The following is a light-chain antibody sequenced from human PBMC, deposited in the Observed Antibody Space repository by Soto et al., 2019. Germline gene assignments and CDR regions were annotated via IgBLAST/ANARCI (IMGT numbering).Light chain of an antibody. J-gene: IGLJ1*01. CDR2: EVN. Sequence: QSALTQPASVSGSPRQSITISCTGASSDVGGYTYVSWYQQHPGKAPKLIIYEVNNRPSGVSHRFSGSKSGNTASLTISGLQAEDEADYYCCSYAGSSTFPYVFGTGTKLTVL. CDR3: CSYAGSSTFPYV. V-gene: IGLV2-23*02. CDR1: SSDVGGYTY.